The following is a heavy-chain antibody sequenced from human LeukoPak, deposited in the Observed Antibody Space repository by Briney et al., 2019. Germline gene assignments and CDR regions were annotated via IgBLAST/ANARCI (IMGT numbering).Heavy chain of an antibody. CDR3: ARDRGDGYNYPDAFDI. Sequence: GGSLRPSCAASGFTFSSYEMNWVRQAPGMGLEWVAVIPYDGSNKYYADSVKGRFTISRDNSKNTLYLQMNSLRAEDTAVYYCARDRGDGYNYPDAFDIWGQGTMVTVSS. J-gene: IGHJ3*02. CDR1: GFTFSSYE. V-gene: IGHV3-30*04. D-gene: IGHD5-24*01. CDR2: IPYDGSNK.